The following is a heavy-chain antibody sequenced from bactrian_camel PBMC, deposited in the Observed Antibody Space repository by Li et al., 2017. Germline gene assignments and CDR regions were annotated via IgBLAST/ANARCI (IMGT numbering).Heavy chain of an antibody. Sequence: VQLVESGGGSVQAGRSLRLSCTTSNPAYTTNCMGWFRQAPGREREGVATIGSDSSTSYADSVKGRFTISVDTTENTLYMQMNSLKAEDTAVYRCAADRGPEDWGPFRHCSASWCTETSHPRYRGQGTQVTVS. V-gene: IGHV3S53*01. CDR1: NPAYTTNC. J-gene: IGHJ4*01. CDR2: IGSDSST. CDR3: AADRGPEDWGPFRHCSASWCTETSHPRY. D-gene: IGHD3*01.